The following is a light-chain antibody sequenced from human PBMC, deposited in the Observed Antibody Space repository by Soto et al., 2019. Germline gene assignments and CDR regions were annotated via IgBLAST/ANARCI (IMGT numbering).Light chain of an antibody. Sequence: QSALNEPRSVSGSPGQSVPISCTGTISDVGGYDYVAWYQHNSGKAAKLMIYDVSKRPSGVPDRFSGSKSVNTASPTISGLQAEDEADYYCCSYAGSYTYVVGTGIKITVL. CDR1: ISDVGGYDY. V-gene: IGLV2-11*01. CDR3: CSYAGSYTYV. CDR2: DVS. J-gene: IGLJ1*01.